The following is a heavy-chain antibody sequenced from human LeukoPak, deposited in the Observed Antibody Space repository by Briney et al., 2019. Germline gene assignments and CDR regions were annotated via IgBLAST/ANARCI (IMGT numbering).Heavy chain of an antibody. V-gene: IGHV3-21*01. CDR3: ARDLKGSRDGYNLLY. J-gene: IGHJ4*02. CDR1: GFTFSSYS. CDR2: ISSSSSYI. D-gene: IGHD5-24*01. Sequence: KPGGSLRLSCAASGFTFSSYSMNWVRQAPGKGLEWVSYISSSSSYIYYADSVKGRFTISRDNAKNSLYLQMNSLRAEDTAVYYCARDLKGSRDGYNLLYWGQGTLVTVSS.